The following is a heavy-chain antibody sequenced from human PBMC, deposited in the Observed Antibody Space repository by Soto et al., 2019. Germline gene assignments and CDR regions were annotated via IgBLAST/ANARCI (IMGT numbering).Heavy chain of an antibody. V-gene: IGHV3-43*01. CDR3: AKDAGSWGYFDY. Sequence: VQLVESGGVVVQPGGSLRLSCAASGFTFDDYTMHWVRQAPGKGLEWVSLISWDGGSTYYADSVKGRFTISRDNSKNSLYLQMNSLRTEDTALYYCAKDAGSWGYFDYWGQGTLVTVSS. J-gene: IGHJ4*02. D-gene: IGHD3-16*01. CDR1: GFTFDDYT. CDR2: ISWDGGST.